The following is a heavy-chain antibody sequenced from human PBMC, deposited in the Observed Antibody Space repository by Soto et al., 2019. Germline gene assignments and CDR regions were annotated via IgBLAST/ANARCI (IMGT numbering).Heavy chain of an antibody. CDR1: GFTFSSYA. D-gene: IGHD1-26*01. CDR3: ARGGSGSYYFDY. J-gene: IGHJ4*02. Sequence: EVQLVESGGGLVQPGGSLRLSCEASGFTFSSYAMHWVRQAPGKGLEYVSAISSNGGSTYYANSVKGRFTISRDNSKNTLYLQMGSLRAEDMAVYYCARGGSGSYYFDYWGQGTLVTVSS. CDR2: ISSNGGST. V-gene: IGHV3-64*01.